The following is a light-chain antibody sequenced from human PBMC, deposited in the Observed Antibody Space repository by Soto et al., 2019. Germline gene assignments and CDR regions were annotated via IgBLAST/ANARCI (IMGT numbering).Light chain of an antibody. J-gene: IGKJ1*01. CDR1: QSVSSSY. CDR2: GAS. CDR3: QQSYSIPWT. V-gene: IGKV3-20*01. Sequence: EIVLTQSPGTLSLSPGERATLSCRVSQSVSSSYLAWYQQKPGQAPRLLIYGASSRATGIPDRFSGSGSGTDFTLTISRLEPEDFATYYCQQSYSIPWTFGQGTKVDIK.